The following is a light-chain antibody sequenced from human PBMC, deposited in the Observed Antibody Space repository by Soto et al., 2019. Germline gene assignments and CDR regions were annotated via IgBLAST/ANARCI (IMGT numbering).Light chain of an antibody. CDR3: SSKRTTASLV. Sequence: QSALTQPASVSGSPGQPITISCTGTSSDVGGYNYVSWNQHHPGKAPKVMIYEVSNRPSGISNRFSGSKSGNTASLTISGLQAEDEADYYCSSKRTTASLVFGTGTKVTVL. V-gene: IGLV2-14*01. CDR1: SSDVGGYNY. J-gene: IGLJ1*01. CDR2: EVS.